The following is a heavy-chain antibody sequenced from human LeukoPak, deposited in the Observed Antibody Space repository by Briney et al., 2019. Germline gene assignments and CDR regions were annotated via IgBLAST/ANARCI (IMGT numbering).Heavy chain of an antibody. CDR1: GGSISSYY. Sequence: PSETLSLTCTVSGGSISSYYWSWIRQPPGKGLEWIGYIYYSGSTNYNPSLKSRVTISVDTSKNQFSLKLSSATAADTAVYYCARAYSSSWPYYFDYWGQGTLVTVSS. V-gene: IGHV4-59*01. CDR2: IYYSGST. J-gene: IGHJ4*02. CDR3: ARAYSSSWPYYFDY. D-gene: IGHD6-13*01.